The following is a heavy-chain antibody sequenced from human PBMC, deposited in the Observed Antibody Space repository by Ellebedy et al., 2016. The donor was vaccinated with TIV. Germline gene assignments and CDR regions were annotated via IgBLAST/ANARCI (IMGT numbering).Heavy chain of an antibody. CDR1: GYSFTSYW. V-gene: IGHV5-51*01. Sequence: GESLKISXKGSGYSFTSYWIGWVRQMPGKGLEWMGIIYPGDSDTRYSPSFQGQVTISADKSISTAYLQWSSLKASDTAMYYCARQRKPRGGDWQGPDYWGQGTLVTVSS. J-gene: IGHJ4*02. CDR2: IYPGDSDT. CDR3: ARQRKPRGGDWQGPDY. D-gene: IGHD2-21*02.